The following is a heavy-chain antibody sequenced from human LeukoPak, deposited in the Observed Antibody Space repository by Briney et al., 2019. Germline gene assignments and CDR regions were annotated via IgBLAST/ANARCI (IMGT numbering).Heavy chain of an antibody. J-gene: IGHJ4*02. CDR2: INQSGTT. V-gene: IGHV4-34*01. Sequence: PSETLSLTCGVFGGSFNNYYWSWIRQPPGKGLEWIGEINQSGTTNYNPSLKSRVTISVDTSKNQFSLKLSSVTAADTAVYYCARHGGGDSSGYYPFDYWGQGTLVTVSS. CDR3: ARHGGGDSSGYYPFDY. CDR1: GGSFNNYY. D-gene: IGHD3-22*01.